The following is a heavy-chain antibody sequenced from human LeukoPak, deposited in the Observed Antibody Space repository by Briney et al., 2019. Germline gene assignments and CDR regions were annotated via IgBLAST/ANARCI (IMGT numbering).Heavy chain of an antibody. J-gene: IGHJ5*02. CDR3: TRDSGTYNWLDP. CDR1: VFTFSGSA. Sequence: GGSLRLSCAASVFTFSGSAIHWVRQSSGKGLEWVGQIDKKDKGYATATAYAASVKGRFTISRDDSINTAYLQMKSLKTEDTALYYCTRDSGTYNWLDPWGQGTLVTVSS. V-gene: IGHV3-73*01. D-gene: IGHD1-26*01. CDR2: IDKKDKGYATAT.